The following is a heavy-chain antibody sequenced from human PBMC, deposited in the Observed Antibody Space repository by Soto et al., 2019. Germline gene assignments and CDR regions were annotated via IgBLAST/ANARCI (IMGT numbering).Heavy chain of an antibody. CDR1: GGSVSSGSYY. CDR3: AIGGEGGWNYFDY. J-gene: IGHJ4*02. V-gene: IGHV4-61*01. CDR2: IYYSGST. D-gene: IGHD6-19*01. Sequence: QVQLQESGPGLVKPSETLSLTCTVSGGSVSSGSYYWSWIRQPPGKGLEWIGYIYYSGSTNYNPSLKSRVTISVDTSKNQFSLKLSSVTAADTAVYYCAIGGEGGWNYFDYWGQGTLVTVSS.